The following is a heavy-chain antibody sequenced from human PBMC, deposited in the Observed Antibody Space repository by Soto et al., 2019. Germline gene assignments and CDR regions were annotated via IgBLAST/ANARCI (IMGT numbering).Heavy chain of an antibody. CDR1: GGSFSSYY. D-gene: IGHD2-2*01. Sequence: WETLSLTCAVYGGSFSSYYCNWIRKPPGTGLELIGEIDHSGYTNYNPSLKRRVSVSVDTATNQFSLSLTSVTATAPAAYFCAPVRAWFDPWGQGTLVTVSS. CDR2: IDHSGYT. J-gene: IGHJ5*02. CDR3: APVRAWFDP. V-gene: IGHV4-34*01.